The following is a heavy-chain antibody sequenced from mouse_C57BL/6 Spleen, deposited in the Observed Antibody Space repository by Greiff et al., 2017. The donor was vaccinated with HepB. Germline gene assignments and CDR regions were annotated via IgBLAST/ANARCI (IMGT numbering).Heavy chain of an antibody. V-gene: IGHV5-4*01. CDR1: GFTFSSYA. CDR3: ARGAYYSNYVDY. CDR2: ISDGGSYT. Sequence: EVQRVESGGGLVKPGGSLKLSCAASGFTFSSYAMSWVRQTPEKRLEWVATISDGGSYTYYPDNVKGRFTISRDNAKNNLYLQMSHLKSEDTAMYYCARGAYYSNYVDYWGQGTTLTVSS. D-gene: IGHD2-5*01. J-gene: IGHJ2*01.